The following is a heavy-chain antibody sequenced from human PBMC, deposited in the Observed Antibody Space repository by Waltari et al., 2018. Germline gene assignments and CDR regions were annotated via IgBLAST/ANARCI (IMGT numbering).Heavy chain of an antibody. D-gene: IGHD2-2*01. CDR3: ARGICSSTSCYYGYMDV. CDR1: GFNVDFYG. J-gene: IGHJ6*03. Sequence: EVHLVESGGDLGQPGGSLRLSCVASGFNVDFYGMNWVRQAPGKGLELIAFIRYISSTFYYANSVKGRFTVSRDNAKNSVFLQMNSLRAEDTATYYCARGICSSTSCYYGYMDVWGKGTTVSVSS. V-gene: IGHV3-48*04. CDR2: IRYISSTF.